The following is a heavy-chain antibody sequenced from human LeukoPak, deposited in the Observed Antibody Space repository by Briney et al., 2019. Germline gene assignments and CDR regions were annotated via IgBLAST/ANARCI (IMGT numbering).Heavy chain of an antibody. CDR1: GFSFGDYG. V-gene: IGHV3-49*03. D-gene: IGHD2-2*01. CDR2: IRSKAYGGTI. J-gene: IGHJ4*02. Sequence: PGGSLRLSCTGSGFSFGDYGMSWFRRAPGKGLQWVGFIRSKAYGGTIEYAASVKDRFTISRDDSNSIAYLQMSSLKTEDTALYYCARASSCSRASCPMWAGYWGQGTLVTVSS. CDR3: ARASSCSRASCPMWAGY.